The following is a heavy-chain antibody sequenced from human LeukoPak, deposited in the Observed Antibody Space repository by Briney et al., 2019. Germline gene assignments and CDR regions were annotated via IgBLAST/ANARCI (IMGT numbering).Heavy chain of an antibody. V-gene: IGHV1-2*02. CDR1: GYTFTGYY. J-gene: IGHJ4*02. CDR2: INPNSGGT. Sequence: ASVKVSCKASGYTFTGYYMHWVRQAPGQGLEWMGWINPNSGGTNYAQKFQGRVTMTRDTSISTAYMELSRLRSDDTAVYYCARHYDYVWGSYRSPGFDYWGQGTLVTVSS. CDR3: ARHYDYVWGSYRSPGFDY. D-gene: IGHD3-16*02.